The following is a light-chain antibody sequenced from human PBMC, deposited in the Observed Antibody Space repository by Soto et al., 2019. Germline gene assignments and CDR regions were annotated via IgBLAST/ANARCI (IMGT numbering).Light chain of an antibody. CDR2: EVS. J-gene: IGLJ3*02. V-gene: IGLV2-14*01. Sequence: QSALTQPASVSASPGQSITISCTGTSSDVGAFNYVSWYQQYPGRAPKLMIYEVSNRPSGLSNRFSGSKSGNTASLTISGLQPEDEADYYCSTYITSSSTWVFGGGTKLTVL. CDR3: STYITSSSTWV. CDR1: SSDVGAFNY.